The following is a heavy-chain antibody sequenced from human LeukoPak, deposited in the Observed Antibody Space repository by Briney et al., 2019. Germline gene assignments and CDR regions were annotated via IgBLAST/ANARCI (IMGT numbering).Heavy chain of an antibody. CDR2: INPNSGGT. CDR3: ARDGVVVAEDYYYYGMDV. D-gene: IGHD2-15*01. Sequence: ASVKVSCKASGYTFTGYYMHWVRQAPGQGLEWMGWINPNSGGTNYAQKFQGRVTMTRDTSISTAYMELSRLRSDDTAVYYCARDGVVVAEDYYYYGMDVWGQGTTVTVSS. J-gene: IGHJ6*02. CDR1: GYTFTGYY. V-gene: IGHV1-2*02.